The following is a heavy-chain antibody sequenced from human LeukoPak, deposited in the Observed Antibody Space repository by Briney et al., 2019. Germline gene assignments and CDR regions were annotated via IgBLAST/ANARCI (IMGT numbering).Heavy chain of an antibody. J-gene: IGHJ4*02. Sequence: GGSLRLSCAVSGFTFSDYWMSWVRQAPGKGLEWVANIKQDGNEKYYVDSLKGRFTISRDNSKNTLYLQMNSLRAGDTAVYYCARSPTDYDSSGYYRYWGQGTLVTVSS. CDR3: ARSPTDYDSSGYYRY. D-gene: IGHD3-22*01. V-gene: IGHV3-7*01. CDR1: GFTFSDYW. CDR2: IKQDGNEK.